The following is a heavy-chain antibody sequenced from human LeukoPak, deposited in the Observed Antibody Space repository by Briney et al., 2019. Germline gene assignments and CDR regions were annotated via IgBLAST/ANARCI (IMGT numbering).Heavy chain of an antibody. CDR2: ISDSGST. D-gene: IGHD3-16*02. V-gene: IGHV4-59*01. CDR3: ARDPAANRYFDS. Sequence: KPSETLSLTCTVSGGSISSYHWSWIRPPPGKGLEWIGCISDSGSTTHNPSLKSRVTISVDTSKNQFSLKLNSVTAADTAVYYCARDPAANRYFDSWGRGTLVTVSS. J-gene: IGHJ4*02. CDR1: GGSISSYH.